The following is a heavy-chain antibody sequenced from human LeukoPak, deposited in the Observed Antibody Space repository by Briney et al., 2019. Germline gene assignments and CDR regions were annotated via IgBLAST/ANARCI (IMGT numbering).Heavy chain of an antibody. CDR1: GGSFSGYY. D-gene: IGHD4-23*01. CDR3: ARDADYGGNSGAVDY. CDR2: INHSGST. J-gene: IGHJ4*02. Sequence: PSETLSLTCAVYGGSFSGYYWSWIRQPPGKGLEWIGEINHSGSTNYNPSLKSRVTISVDTSKNQFSLKLSSVTAADTAVYYCARDADYGGNSGAVDYWGQGTLVTVSS. V-gene: IGHV4-34*01.